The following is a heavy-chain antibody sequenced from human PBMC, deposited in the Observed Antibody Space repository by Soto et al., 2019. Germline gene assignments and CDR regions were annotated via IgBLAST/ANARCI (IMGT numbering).Heavy chain of an antibody. CDR3: AMVRLHFGVY. D-gene: IGHD4-4*01. Sequence: SETLSLTCTVSGGSISTGDYYWSWVRQPPGKGQEWIGYIYNSGRTYSNPSLKSRVTISLDTSQNQFYLTLSSVTAADSAGYYCAMVRLHFGVYWGQGTLVTVSS. J-gene: IGHJ4*02. CDR1: GGSISTGDYY. V-gene: IGHV4-30-4*01. CDR2: IYNSGRT.